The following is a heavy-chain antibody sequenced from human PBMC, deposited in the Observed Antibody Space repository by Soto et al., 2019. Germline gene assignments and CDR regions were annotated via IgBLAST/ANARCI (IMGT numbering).Heavy chain of an antibody. D-gene: IGHD6-13*01. J-gene: IGHJ3*02. CDR2: ISGSGGST. V-gene: IGHV3-23*01. CDR3: ARGGQAKAGTALDI. Sequence: GGSLRLSCAASGFTFSSYAMSWVRQAPGKGLEWVSAISGSGGSTYYADSVEGRFTIASDNSKNTVYLQMNSLRAEDNAVYCCARGGQAKAGTALDIWGQGTMVTVSS. CDR1: GFTFSSYA.